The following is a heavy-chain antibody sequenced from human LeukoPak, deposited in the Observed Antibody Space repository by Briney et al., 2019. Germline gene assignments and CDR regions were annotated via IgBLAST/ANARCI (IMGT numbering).Heavy chain of an antibody. CDR1: GGSISSYY. CDR3: ARGTIAAEYLDY. J-gene: IGHJ4*02. Sequence: LETLSLTCTVSGGSISSYYWSWIRQPPGKGLEWIGYIYYSGSTYYNPSLKSRVTISVDTSKNQFSLKLSSVTAADTAVYYCARGTIAAEYLDYWGQGTLVTVSS. D-gene: IGHD1-14*01. V-gene: IGHV4-59*08. CDR2: IYYSGST.